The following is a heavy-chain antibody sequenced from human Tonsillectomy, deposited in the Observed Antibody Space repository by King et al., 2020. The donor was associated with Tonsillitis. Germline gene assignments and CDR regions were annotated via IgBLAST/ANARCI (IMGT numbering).Heavy chain of an antibody. V-gene: IGHV1-2*02. CDR3: ARGGYSGSRDYYGMDV. CDR2: INPNSGGT. Sequence: VQLVQSGAEVKKPGASVKVSCKASGYTFTDYYMHWVRQAPGQGLEWMGWINPNSGGTKYAQKFQGRVTMTRDTCISTAYMELRRLRSDDTAVYYCARGGYSGSRDYYGMDVWGQGTTVTVSS. CDR1: GYTFTDYY. D-gene: IGHD5-12*01. J-gene: IGHJ6*02.